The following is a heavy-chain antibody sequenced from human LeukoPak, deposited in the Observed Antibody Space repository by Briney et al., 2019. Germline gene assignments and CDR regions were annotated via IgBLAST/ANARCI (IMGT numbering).Heavy chain of an antibody. J-gene: IGHJ4*02. CDR3: TRRYGGHSGWAGYHDS. CDR1: GFSFSAYI. CDR2: IRSDGSST. D-gene: IGHD6-19*01. Sequence: PGGSLRLSCVASGFSFSAYIMHWVRQAPGKGLEYVSAIRSDGSSTFYPNSVKGRFTISRDNSKSTLYLQKGSLRAEDTAVYYCTRRYGGHSGWAGYHDSWGQGTLVTVSS. V-gene: IGHV3-64*01.